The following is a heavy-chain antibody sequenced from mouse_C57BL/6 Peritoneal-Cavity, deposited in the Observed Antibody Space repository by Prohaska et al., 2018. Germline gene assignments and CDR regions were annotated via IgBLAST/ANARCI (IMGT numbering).Heavy chain of an antibody. V-gene: IGHV1-59*01. CDR1: GYTFTSYW. J-gene: IGHJ4*01. Sequence: QVQLQQPGAELVRPGTSVKLSCKASGYTFTSYWMHWVKQRPGHGLEWIGVIDPSDSYTNYNQKFKGKATLTGDTSSSTAYMQLSSLTSEDSAVYYCARNARQLRPDYYAMDYWGQGTSVTVSS. CDR3: ARNARQLRPDYYAMDY. D-gene: IGHD3-2*02. CDR2: IDPSDSYT.